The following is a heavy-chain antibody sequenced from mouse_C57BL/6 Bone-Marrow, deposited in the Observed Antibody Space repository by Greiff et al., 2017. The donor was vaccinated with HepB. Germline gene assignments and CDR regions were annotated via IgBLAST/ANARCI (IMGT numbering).Heavy chain of an antibody. V-gene: IGHV1-80*01. CDR1: GYAFSSYW. D-gene: IGHD2-1*01. CDR3: ARHRRYYGNLDY. J-gene: IGHJ2*01. CDR2: IYPGDGDT. Sequence: VQLQQSGAELVKPGASVKISCKASGYAFSSYWMNWVKQRPGKGLEWIGQIYPGDGDTNYNGKVKGKATLTADKSSSTAYMQLRSLTSEDSAVYFCARHRRYYGNLDYWGQGTTLTVSS.